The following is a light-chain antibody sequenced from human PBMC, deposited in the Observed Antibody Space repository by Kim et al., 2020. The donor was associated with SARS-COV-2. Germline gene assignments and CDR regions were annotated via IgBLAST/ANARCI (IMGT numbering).Light chain of an antibody. CDR3: QHYNNWPIT. Sequence: VLPGERVPLSCRASHSVNSNLAWYQQKPDQAPRLLIFGASTRATGIPARFSGSGSGTEFSLTISSLQSEDFAIYYCQHYNNWPITFGQGTRLEIK. V-gene: IGKV3-15*01. J-gene: IGKJ5*01. CDR2: GAS. CDR1: HSVNSN.